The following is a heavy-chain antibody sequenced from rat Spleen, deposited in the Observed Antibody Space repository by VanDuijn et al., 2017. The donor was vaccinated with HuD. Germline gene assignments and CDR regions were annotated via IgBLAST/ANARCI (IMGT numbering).Heavy chain of an antibody. CDR1: GFTLSDYS. CDR2: MSYDGGNT. V-gene: IGHV5-29*01. Sequence: EVQLVESDGGLVQPGRSLKLSCTASGFTLSDYSMAWVRQAPTKGLEWVATMSYDGGNTYYRDSVKGRFTVSRNNAKNTLYLQMDSLRSEDTATYYCARQYVYYGSKSSNWFDYWGQGVMVTVSS. D-gene: IGHD1-6*01. CDR3: ARQYVYYGSKSSNWFDY. J-gene: IGHJ2*01.